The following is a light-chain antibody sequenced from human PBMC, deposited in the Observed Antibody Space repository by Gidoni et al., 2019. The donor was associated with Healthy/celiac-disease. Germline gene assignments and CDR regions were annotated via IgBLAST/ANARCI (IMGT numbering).Light chain of an antibody. CDR1: QRISSY. V-gene: IGKV1-39*01. CDR3: QQSYSTPA. Sequence: DIQMTQSPSSLSASVGDRVTITCRASQRISSYLNWYQQKPGKAPKLLIYAASSLQSVVPSRFSGSGSGTDFTLTISSLQPEDFATYYCQQSYSTPAFGQGTKVEIK. CDR2: AAS. J-gene: IGKJ1*01.